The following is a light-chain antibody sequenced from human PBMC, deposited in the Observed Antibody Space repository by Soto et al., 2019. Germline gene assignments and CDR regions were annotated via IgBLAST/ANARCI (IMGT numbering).Light chain of an antibody. V-gene: IGKV1-5*01. J-gene: IGKJ1*01. Sequence: DNQMTQSPSTLSASVGDRVTITCRASQSINNWLAWYQQKPGKAPKLLIYGASSLESGVPSRFSGSGSGTEFTLTINSLKPEDFATYYCQQYNLYWTFGQGTKVEIK. CDR1: QSINNW. CDR3: QQYNLYWT. CDR2: GAS.